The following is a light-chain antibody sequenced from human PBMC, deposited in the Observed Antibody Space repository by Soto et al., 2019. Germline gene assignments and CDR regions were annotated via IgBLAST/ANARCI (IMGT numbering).Light chain of an antibody. J-gene: IGKJ5*01. CDR2: DAS. CDR3: QQRSNWPPNT. Sequence: EIVLTQSPATLSLSPGERATLSCRASQSVSSYLAWYQQKPGQAPRLFIYDASNRATGIPARFSGSGSGTDFTVTISSLEPEDFAVYYCQQRSNWPPNTFGQGTRLEIK. CDR1: QSVSSY. V-gene: IGKV3-11*01.